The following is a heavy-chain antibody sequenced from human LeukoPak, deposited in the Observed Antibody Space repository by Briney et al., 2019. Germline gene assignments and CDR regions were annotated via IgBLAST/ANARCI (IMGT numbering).Heavy chain of an antibody. D-gene: IGHD1-26*01. J-gene: IGHJ4*02. CDR3: ARGVVSEWEPKKYYFDY. Sequence: SETLSLTCTVSGGSISSYYWSWIRQPPGKGLEWIGEINHSGSTNCNPSLKSRVTISVDTSKNQFSLKLSSVTAADTAVYYCARGVVSEWEPKKYYFDYWGQGTPVTVSS. V-gene: IGHV4-34*01. CDR1: GGSISSYY. CDR2: INHSGST.